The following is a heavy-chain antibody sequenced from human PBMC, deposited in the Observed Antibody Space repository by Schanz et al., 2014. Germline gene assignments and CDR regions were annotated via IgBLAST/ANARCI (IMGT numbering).Heavy chain of an antibody. J-gene: IGHJ5*02. CDR1: GGTFSSFG. CDR2: IIPSLGLA. CDR3: AREVGLYDRGWFDP. V-gene: IGHV1-69*04. Sequence: VQLEQSGAEVKKPGSSVKVSCKASGGTFSSFGINWVRQAPGQGLEWMGRIIPSLGLAKYEQKFQGRVTITADKSSDTAYMELSSLRSEDTAVYYCAREVGLYDRGWFDPWGQGTLVTVSS. D-gene: IGHD3-22*01.